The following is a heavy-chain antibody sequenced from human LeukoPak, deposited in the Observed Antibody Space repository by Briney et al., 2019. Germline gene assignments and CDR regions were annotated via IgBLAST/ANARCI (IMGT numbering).Heavy chain of an antibody. Sequence: GGSLRLSCAASGFTFSSYWMSWVRQAPGKGLEWVANIKQDGSEKYYVDSVKGQFTISRDNAKNSLYLQMNSLRAEDTAVYYCARDPTYYYDSSGYYFDYWGQGTLVTVFS. CDR1: GFTFSSYW. CDR3: ARDPTYYYDSSGYYFDY. CDR2: IKQDGSEK. V-gene: IGHV3-7*01. D-gene: IGHD3-22*01. J-gene: IGHJ4*02.